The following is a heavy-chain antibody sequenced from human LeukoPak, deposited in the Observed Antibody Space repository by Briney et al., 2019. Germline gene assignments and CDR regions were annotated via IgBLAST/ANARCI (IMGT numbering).Heavy chain of an antibody. J-gene: IGHJ6*02. CDR3: ASHSSGWYYYYYYGMDV. V-gene: IGHV3-7*01. D-gene: IGHD6-19*01. CDR2: IKQDGSEK. Sequence: GGSLRLSCAASGFTFSSYWMSWVRQAPGKGLERVANIKQDGSEKYYVDSVKGRFTISRDNAKNSLYLQMNSLRAEDTAVYYCASHSSGWYYYYYYGMDVWGQGTTVTVSS. CDR1: GFTFSSYW.